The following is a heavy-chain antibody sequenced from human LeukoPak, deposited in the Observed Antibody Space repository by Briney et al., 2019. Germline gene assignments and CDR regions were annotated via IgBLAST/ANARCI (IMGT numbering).Heavy chain of an antibody. D-gene: IGHD3-22*01. CDR3: TRATYYYYSSGYT. J-gene: IGHJ5*02. V-gene: IGHV3-73*01. Sequence: GGSLRLSCAASGFTFSGSAMHWVRQASGKGLEWVGRIRSKANSYATAYAASVKGRFTISRDDSKNTAYLQMNSLKTEDTAVYYCTRATYYYYSSGYTWGQGTLVTVSS. CDR2: IRSKANSYAT. CDR1: GFTFSGSA.